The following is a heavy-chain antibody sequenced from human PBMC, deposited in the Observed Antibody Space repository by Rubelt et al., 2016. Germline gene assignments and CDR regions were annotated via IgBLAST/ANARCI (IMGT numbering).Heavy chain of an antibody. Sequence: QVQLVQSGAEVKKPGASVKVSCKASGYTFTSYGISWVRQAPGQGLEWMGWISAYNGNTNYAQKVQGRVTMTTDTSTSTAYMELRSLRPDDTAVYYCARDRTWLVPGLDAFDIWGQGTMVTVSS. CDR1: GYTFTSYG. J-gene: IGHJ3*02. CDR3: ARDRTWLVPGLDAFDI. CDR2: ISAYNGNT. V-gene: IGHV1-18*01. D-gene: IGHD6-19*01.